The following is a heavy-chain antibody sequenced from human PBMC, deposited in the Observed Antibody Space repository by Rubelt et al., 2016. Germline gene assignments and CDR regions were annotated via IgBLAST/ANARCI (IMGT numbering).Heavy chain of an antibody. D-gene: IGHD6-6*01. J-gene: IGHJ2*01. V-gene: IGHV1-18*01. CDR1: GYTFTSYG. Sequence: QVQLVQSGAEVKKPGASVKVSCKASGYTFTSYGISWVRQAPGQGLEWMGWISAYNGNTNYAQKSQGRVTSTTSTSTSTAYRGLRSRRADDTAVYYCARDRIRIAARQGWYVDLWGRGTLVTVSS. CDR2: ISAYNGNT. CDR3: ARDRIRIAARQGWYVDL.